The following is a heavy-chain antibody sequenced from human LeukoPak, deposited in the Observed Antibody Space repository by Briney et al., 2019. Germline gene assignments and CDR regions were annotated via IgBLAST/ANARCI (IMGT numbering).Heavy chain of an antibody. D-gene: IGHD3-3*01. Sequence: PSETLSLTCAVYGGSFSGYYWSWIRQPPGKGLEWIGEINHSGSTNYNPSLKSRVTISVDTSKNQFSLKLSSVTAADTAVYYCARGGDFWSGYPIDHWGQGTLVTVSS. CDR1: GGSFSGYY. J-gene: IGHJ4*02. CDR3: ARGGDFWSGYPIDH. CDR2: INHSGST. V-gene: IGHV4-34*01.